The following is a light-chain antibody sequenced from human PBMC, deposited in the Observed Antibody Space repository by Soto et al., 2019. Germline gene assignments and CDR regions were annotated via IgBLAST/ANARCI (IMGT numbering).Light chain of an antibody. V-gene: IGKV3-15*01. CDR2: GAS. Sequence: EIVMTQSPATLSVSPGERATLSCRASQNVNNNLAWYQQKPGQAPRLLIYGASARATGVPARFSGSGSGTEFTLTITSLQSEDWADYYCQHYYGWVKTFGQGTKLEIK. CDR1: QNVNNN. J-gene: IGKJ2*01. CDR3: QHYYGWVKT.